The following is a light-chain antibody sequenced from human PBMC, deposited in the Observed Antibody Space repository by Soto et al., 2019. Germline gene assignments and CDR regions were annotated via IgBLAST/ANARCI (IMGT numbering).Light chain of an antibody. Sequence: IQMPQSPSSLSAAVGHRVTLTCRASQTISGNLTWYQQKPGNAPELLIYAASYLGNGVPSRFSGSGSGTYFTLTISSLQPEDLATYYCQQSYTTPLTFGRGTKVDIK. V-gene: IGKV1-39*01. CDR2: AAS. CDR3: QQSYTTPLT. CDR1: QTISGN. J-gene: IGKJ4*02.